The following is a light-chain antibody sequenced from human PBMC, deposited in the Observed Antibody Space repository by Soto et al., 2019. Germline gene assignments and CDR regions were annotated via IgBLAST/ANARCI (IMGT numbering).Light chain of an antibody. J-gene: IGKJ5*01. V-gene: IGKV3D-20*02. CDR1: QSLSSRN. CDR3: QQRNIWPPVT. Sequence: ELVLTQSPGTLSLSPGERATLSCRASQSLSSRNLAWYQQKPGQAPRPLIYGVSSRATGIPDRFSGSGSGTDFTLTISRLEPEDFAVYYCQQRNIWPPVTFGQGTRLEI. CDR2: GVS.